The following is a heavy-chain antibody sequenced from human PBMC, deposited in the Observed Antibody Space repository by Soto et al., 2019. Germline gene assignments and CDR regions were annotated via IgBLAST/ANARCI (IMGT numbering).Heavy chain of an antibody. V-gene: IGHV1-46*01. Sequence: GASVKVSCKASGYTFTIYYMHWVRQAPGQGLEWMGIINPSGGSTSYAQKFQGRVTMTRDTSTSTVYMELSSLRSEDTAVYYCARWPVTTAKGYYYYGMDVWGQGTTVTVS. CDR3: ARWPVTTAKGYYYYGMDV. J-gene: IGHJ6*02. D-gene: IGHD4-17*01. CDR2: INPSGGST. CDR1: GYTFTIYY.